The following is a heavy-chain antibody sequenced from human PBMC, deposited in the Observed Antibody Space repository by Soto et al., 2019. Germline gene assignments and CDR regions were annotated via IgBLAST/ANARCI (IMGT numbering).Heavy chain of an antibody. CDR3: AKGQMELDAFDI. Sequence: GGSLRLSCAASGFTFSSYAMSWVRQDPGKGLEWVSAISGSGGSTYYADSVKGRFTISRDNSKNTLYLQMNSLRAEDTAVYYCAKGQMELDAFDIWGQGTMVTVSS. CDR1: GFTFSSYA. V-gene: IGHV3-23*01. CDR2: ISGSGGST. D-gene: IGHD1-7*01. J-gene: IGHJ3*02.